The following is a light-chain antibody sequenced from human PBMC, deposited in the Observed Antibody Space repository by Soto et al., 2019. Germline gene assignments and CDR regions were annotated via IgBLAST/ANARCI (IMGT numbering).Light chain of an antibody. Sequence: DIQMTQSPSSVSSSVGDRVTITCRASQDINSWLGWYQQKPGLAPKLLIYTASSLQGGVPSRFSGSGSGTDGTITISSLQKEDRATYYCQQEKTFTLTFGGGTKVDIK. CDR1: QDINSW. CDR3: QQEKTFTLT. J-gene: IGKJ4*01. CDR2: TAS. V-gene: IGKV1-12*01.